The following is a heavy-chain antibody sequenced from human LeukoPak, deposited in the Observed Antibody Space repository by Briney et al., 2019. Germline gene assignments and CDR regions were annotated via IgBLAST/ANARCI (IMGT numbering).Heavy chain of an antibody. CDR1: GFSFSLFG. CDR2: IRYDGSSK. CDR3: AKDRSEFWSGYYDAFDM. J-gene: IGHJ3*02. V-gene: IGHV3-30*02. Sequence: PGGPLRLSCAASGFSFSLFGMDWVRQAPGKGLEWVAFIRYDGSSKHYADSVKGRFTISRDNSKNTLYLQMNSLRPEDTALYYCAKDRSEFWSGYYDAFDMWGQGTMVTVSS. D-gene: IGHD3-3*01.